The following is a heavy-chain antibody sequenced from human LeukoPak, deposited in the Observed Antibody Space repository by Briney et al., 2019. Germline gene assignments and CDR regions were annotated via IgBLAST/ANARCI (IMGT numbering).Heavy chain of an antibody. J-gene: IGHJ3*02. D-gene: IGHD5-18*01. CDR3: AKDSGYSYGYNAFDI. CDR2: IRNDANNK. V-gene: IGHV3-30*02. CDR1: GFTFSNYG. Sequence: GGPLRLSCTASGFTFSNYGMHWVRQAPGKGLEWVSFIRNDANNKYYADSVKGRFTISRDNSKNTLYLQMNSLRAEDTALYYCAKDSGYSYGYNAFDIWGQGTMVTVSS.